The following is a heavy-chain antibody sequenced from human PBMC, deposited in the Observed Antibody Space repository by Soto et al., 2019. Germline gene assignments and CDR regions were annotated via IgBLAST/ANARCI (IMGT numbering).Heavy chain of an antibody. CDR1: GFTFSSYA. J-gene: IGHJ5*02. CDR3: AKDRSTYYDSDYNWFDP. Sequence: GGSLRLSCAASGFTFSSYAMSWVRQAPGKGLEWVSAISGSGGSTNYADSVKGRFTISRDNSKNTLYLQMNSLRAEDTAVYYCAKDRSTYYDSDYNWFDPWGQGTLVTVSS. CDR2: ISGSGGST. V-gene: IGHV3-23*01. D-gene: IGHD3-22*01.